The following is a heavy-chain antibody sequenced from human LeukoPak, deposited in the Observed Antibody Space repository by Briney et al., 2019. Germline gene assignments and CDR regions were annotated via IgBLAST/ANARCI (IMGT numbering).Heavy chain of an antibody. CDR2: IYYSGST. CDR3: ARAVRREQQLVEDY. Sequence: SETLSLTCTVSGGSISSYYWSWIRQPPGKELEWIGYIYYSGSTNYNPSLKSRVTISVDTSKNQFSLKLSSVTAADTAVYYCARAVRREQQLVEDYWGQGTLVTVSS. D-gene: IGHD6-13*01. CDR1: GGSISSYY. V-gene: IGHV4-59*01. J-gene: IGHJ4*02.